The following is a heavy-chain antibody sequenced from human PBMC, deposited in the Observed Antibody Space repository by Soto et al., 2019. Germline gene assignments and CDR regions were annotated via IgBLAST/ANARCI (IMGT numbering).Heavy chain of an antibody. Sequence: QVQLVESGGDVVQPGRSLRLSCAASGFSFSSHGMHWVRQAPGKGLEWVAHRWSRGERACYADSVKGRFPISGDQSKNTLYLQMNNLRAEDTAVYYCARDAHQLANYGMDVWGQGTTVTVSS. J-gene: IGHJ6*02. CDR1: GFSFSSHG. CDR2: RWSRGERA. V-gene: IGHV3-33*01. CDR3: ARDAHQLANYGMDV. D-gene: IGHD6-13*01.